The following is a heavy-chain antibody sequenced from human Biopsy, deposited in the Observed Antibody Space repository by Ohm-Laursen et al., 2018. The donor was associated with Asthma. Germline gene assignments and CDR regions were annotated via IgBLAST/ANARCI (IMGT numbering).Heavy chain of an antibody. Sequence: GTLSLTCTVTGVSIRSYYWTWIRQPPGKGLEWIGNIHYSGSTYSNPSLKSRVTISVDTSKKQISLRLSSVIAADTAVYYCAGFCSGGNCPDHWGQGTLVTVSS. CDR1: GVSIRSYY. J-gene: IGHJ4*02. CDR3: AGFCSGGNCPDH. V-gene: IGHV4-59*01. CDR2: IHYSGST. D-gene: IGHD2-15*01.